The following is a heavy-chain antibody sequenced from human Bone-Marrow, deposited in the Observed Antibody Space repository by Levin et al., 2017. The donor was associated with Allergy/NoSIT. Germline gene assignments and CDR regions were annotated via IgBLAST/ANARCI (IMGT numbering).Heavy chain of an antibody. CDR3: VRGYYDSLRGFDY. D-gene: IGHD3-22*01. CDR1: GYTFTAYY. CDR2: INPNSGGI. J-gene: IGHJ4*02. Sequence: GGSLRLSCKASGYTFTAYYLHWVRQAPGQGLEWVGRINPNSGGIIYAAKFQGRVTLTRDTSTGTAYMDLSSLTSDDTAVYFCVRGYYDSLRGFDYWGQGTLVTVSS. V-gene: IGHV1-2*06.